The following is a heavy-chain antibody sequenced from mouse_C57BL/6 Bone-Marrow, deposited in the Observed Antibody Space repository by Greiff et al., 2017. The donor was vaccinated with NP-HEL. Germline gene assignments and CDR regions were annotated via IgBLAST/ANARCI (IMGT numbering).Heavy chain of an antibody. CDR3: TRVPYYSNYLYAMDY. J-gene: IGHJ4*01. Sequence: EVQLQESGTVLARPGASVKMSCKTSGYTFTSYWMHWVKQRPGQGLEWIGAIYPGKSDTSYNQKFKGKAKLTAVTSASTAYMELSSLTNEDSAVYYCTRVPYYSNYLYAMDYWGQGTSVTVSS. CDR1: GYTFTSYW. D-gene: IGHD2-5*01. CDR2: IYPGKSDT. V-gene: IGHV1-5*01.